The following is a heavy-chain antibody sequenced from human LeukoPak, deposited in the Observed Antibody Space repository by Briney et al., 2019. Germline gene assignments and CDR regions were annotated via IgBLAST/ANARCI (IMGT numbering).Heavy chain of an antibody. V-gene: IGHV4-34*01. CDR1: GGSFSGYY. D-gene: IGHD6-19*01. Sequence: SETLSFTCAVYGGSFSGYYWSWIRQPPGKGLEWIGEINHSGSTNYNPSLKSRVTISVDTSKNQFSLKLSSVTAADTAVYYCARANLYSSGRRFWFDPWGQGTLVTVSS. CDR2: INHSGST. J-gene: IGHJ5*02. CDR3: ARANLYSSGRRFWFDP.